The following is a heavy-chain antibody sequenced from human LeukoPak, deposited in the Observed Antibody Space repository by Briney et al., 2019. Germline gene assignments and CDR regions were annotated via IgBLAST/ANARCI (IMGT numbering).Heavy chain of an antibody. CDR1: GFTFSSYW. J-gene: IGHJ4*01. D-gene: IGHD6-13*01. V-gene: IGHV3-7*03. CDR2: IKQDGSEK. Sequence: GGSLRLSCAASGFTFSSYWMSWVRQAPGKGLEWVANIKQDGSEKYYVDSVKGRFTISRDNSKNTVYLQMHSLRAEEAAVYYCAEDRYSSSPYYFDYWGQGTLVTVSS. CDR3: AEDRYSSSPYYFDY.